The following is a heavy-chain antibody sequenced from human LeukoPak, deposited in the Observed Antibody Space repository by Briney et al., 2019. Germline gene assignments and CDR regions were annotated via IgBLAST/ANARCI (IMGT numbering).Heavy chain of an antibody. CDR1: GGSISSGSYY. J-gene: IGHJ5*02. CDR2: IYTSGST. D-gene: IGHD2-2*01. CDR3: ARDGPFVVPAVS. Sequence: SETLSLTCTVSGGSISSGSYYWSWIRQPAGKGLEWIGRIYTSGSTNYNPYLKSRVTISVDTSKNQFSLKLSSVTAADTAVYYCARDGPFVVPAVSWGQGTLVTVSS. V-gene: IGHV4-61*02.